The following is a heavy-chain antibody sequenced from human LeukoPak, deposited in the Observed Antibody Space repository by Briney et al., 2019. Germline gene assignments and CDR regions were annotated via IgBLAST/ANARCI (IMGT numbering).Heavy chain of an antibody. CDR2: IYQSGTT. V-gene: IGHV4-30-2*01. J-gene: IGHJ3*01. CDR1: GGSISSGDYS. CDR3: ARHMSVSYDAFDL. Sequence: SQTLSLTCAVSGGSISSGDYSWSWIRQPPGKGLEWIGYIYQSGTTYYNPSLKSRVTISVDRSKNQFSLKLGSVTAADTAVYYCARHMSVSYDAFDLWGRGTTVTVSS. D-gene: IGHD3-10*01.